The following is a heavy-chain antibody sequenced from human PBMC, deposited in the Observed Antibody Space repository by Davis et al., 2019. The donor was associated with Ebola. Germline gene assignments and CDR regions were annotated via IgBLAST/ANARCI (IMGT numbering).Heavy chain of an antibody. CDR1: GFTFSSYS. CDR2: ISSSSSYI. D-gene: IGHD4-23*01. Sequence: GESLKISCAASGFTFSSYSMNWVRQAPGKGLEWVSSISSSSSYIYYADSVKGRFTISRDNAMNSLYLQMNSLRAEDTAVYYCARGRGGKSRYGMDVWGQGTTVTVSS. J-gene: IGHJ6*02. CDR3: ARGRGGKSRYGMDV. V-gene: IGHV3-21*01.